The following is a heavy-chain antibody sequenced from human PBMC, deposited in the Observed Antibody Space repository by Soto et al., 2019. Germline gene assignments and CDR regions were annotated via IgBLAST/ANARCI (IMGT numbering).Heavy chain of an antibody. D-gene: IGHD2-21*02. CDR1: GFTFSSYA. J-gene: IGHJ4*02. CDR2: ISGSGGGSGGST. V-gene: IGHV3-23*01. CDR3: AKVPHGVVTAIRLFDY. Sequence: GGSLRLSCAASGFTFSSYAMSWVRQGPGKGLEWVSTISGSGGGSGGSTYYADSVKGRFTISRDNSKKKLYLQMNSLRAEDTAVYYCAKVPHGVVTAIRLFDYWGQGTLVTVSS.